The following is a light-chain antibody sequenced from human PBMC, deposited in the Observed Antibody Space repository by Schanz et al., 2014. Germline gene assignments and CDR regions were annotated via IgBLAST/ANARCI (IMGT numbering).Light chain of an antibody. Sequence: EVVLTQSPATLSLSPGERATLSCRASQSIKSQLAWYQQKPGQAPRLLISDVSDRATGIPARFSGSGSGTDFTLTISSLEPEDFAVYYCQQYGSSPWTFGQGTKVEMK. CDR3: QQYGSSPWT. CDR1: QSIKSQ. J-gene: IGKJ1*01. CDR2: DVS. V-gene: IGKV3-11*01.